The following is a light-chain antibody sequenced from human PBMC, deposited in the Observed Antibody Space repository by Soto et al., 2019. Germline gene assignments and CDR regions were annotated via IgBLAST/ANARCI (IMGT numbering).Light chain of an antibody. J-gene: IGKJ1*01. Sequence: DIQMTQSPSSLSASVGDRVNITCRASQTVSSYLNWYQQKPGTVPKLLIYATSNLQSGVPSRFSGRGFGTDFTLTISSLQPEDFATYYCQQSYSTTWTFGQGTKVDI. CDR3: QQSYSTTWT. CDR2: ATS. V-gene: IGKV1-39*01. CDR1: QTVSSY.